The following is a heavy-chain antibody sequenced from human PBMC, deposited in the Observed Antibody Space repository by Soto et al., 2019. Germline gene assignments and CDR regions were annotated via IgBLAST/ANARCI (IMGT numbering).Heavy chain of an antibody. Sequence: VASVKVSCKASGYTFTGYYMHWVRQAPGQGLEWMGWINPNSGGTNYAQKFQGWVTMTRDTSISTAYMELSRLRSDDTAVYYCARERMTYYDFWSGYSPAEYYYYGMDVWGQGTTVTVSS. CDR1: GYTFTGYY. D-gene: IGHD3-3*01. V-gene: IGHV1-2*04. CDR3: ARERMTYYDFWSGYSPAEYYYYGMDV. J-gene: IGHJ6*02. CDR2: INPNSGGT.